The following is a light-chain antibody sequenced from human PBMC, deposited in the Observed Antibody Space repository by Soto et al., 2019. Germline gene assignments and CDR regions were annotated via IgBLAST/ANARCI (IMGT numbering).Light chain of an antibody. CDR1: QSVSSR. J-gene: IGKJ1*01. CDR3: QQYGSLWT. CDR2: DAY. V-gene: IGKV3-20*01. Sequence: EIVLTQSPVTLSLSPGERATLSCRASQSVSSRLAWYQQKPGQAPRLLIYDAYNRATGIPPRFSGSGSGTDFTLTISRLEPKDFAVYYCQQYGSLWTFGQGTKVDIK.